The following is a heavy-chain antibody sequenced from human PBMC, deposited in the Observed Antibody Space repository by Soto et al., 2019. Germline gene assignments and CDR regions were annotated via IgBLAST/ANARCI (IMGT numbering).Heavy chain of an antibody. CDR2: ISGSGGST. J-gene: IGHJ4*02. V-gene: IGHV3-23*01. CDR1: EFTFITYA. D-gene: IGHD6-13*01. CDR3: AKSYSSNWYDYFDY. Sequence: WGSLRLSCAASEFTFITYAIIFFRHSPGKWLEWVSAISGSGGSTYYADSVKGRFTISRDTSKNTLYLQMNSLRAEDTALYYCAKSYSSNWYDYFDYWGQGTLVTVSS.